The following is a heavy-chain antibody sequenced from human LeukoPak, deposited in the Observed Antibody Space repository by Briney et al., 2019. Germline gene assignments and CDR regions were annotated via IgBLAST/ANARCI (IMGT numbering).Heavy chain of an antibody. J-gene: IGHJ6*03. CDR1: GYTFTSYG. CDR3: ARVFKDYDTNYYYMDV. V-gene: IGHV1-18*01. D-gene: IGHD3-22*01. CDR2: ISAYNGNT. Sequence: GASVKVSCKASGYTFTSYGISWVRQAPGQGLEWMGWISAYNGNTNYAQKLQGRVTMTTDTPTSTAYMELRSLRSDDTAVYYCARVFKDYDTNYYYMDVWGKGTTVTISS.